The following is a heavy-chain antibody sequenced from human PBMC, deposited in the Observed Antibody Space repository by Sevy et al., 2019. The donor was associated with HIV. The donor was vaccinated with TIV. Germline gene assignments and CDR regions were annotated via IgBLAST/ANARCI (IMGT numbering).Heavy chain of an antibody. CDR1: GFTFSSYW. V-gene: IGHV3-7*01. CDR2: IKQDGSEK. D-gene: IGHD3-10*01. CDR3: ARVLLWFGDVSFDY. Sequence: GGSLRLSCAASGFTFSSYWMSWVRQAPGKGLEWVANIKQDGSEKYYVDSVKGRFTISRDNAKNSLYLQMNGLRAEDTAVYYCARVLLWFGDVSFDYWGQGTLVTVSS. J-gene: IGHJ4*02.